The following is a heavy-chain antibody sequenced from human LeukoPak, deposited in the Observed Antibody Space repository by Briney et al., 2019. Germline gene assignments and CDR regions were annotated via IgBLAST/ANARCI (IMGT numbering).Heavy chain of an antibody. Sequence: ASVKVSCKASGYTFTGYYMHWVRQAPGQRLEWMGWINPNSGGTNYAQKFQRRVTMTRDTSISTAYMELSRLRSDDTAVYYCARDFLEYDSSGLCCCWGQGTLVTVSS. CDR2: INPNSGGT. J-gene: IGHJ4*02. CDR3: ARDFLEYDSSGLCCC. D-gene: IGHD3-22*01. V-gene: IGHV1-2*02. CDR1: GYTFTGYY.